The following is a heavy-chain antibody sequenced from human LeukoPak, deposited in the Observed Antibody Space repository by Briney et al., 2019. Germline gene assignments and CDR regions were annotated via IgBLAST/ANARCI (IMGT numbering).Heavy chain of an antibody. V-gene: IGHV4-59*01. J-gene: IGHJ4*02. CDR1: GGSISSYY. D-gene: IGHD3-16*01. Sequence: PSETLSLTCTVSGGSISSYYWSWIRQPPGKGLEWIGYIYYSGSTNYNPSLKSRVTISVDTSKNQFSLKLSSVTAAGTAVYYCARVALMGGIDYWGQGTLVTVSS. CDR3: ARVALMGGIDY. CDR2: IYYSGST.